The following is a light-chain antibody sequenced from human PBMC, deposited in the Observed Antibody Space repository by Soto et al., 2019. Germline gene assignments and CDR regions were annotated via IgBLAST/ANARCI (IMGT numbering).Light chain of an antibody. CDR2: GDY. Sequence: QSVLTQPPSASGTPGQRVTISCSGSPSNIGSNTVSWYQQFSGSAPRLIMYGDYRRPSGVPDRFSGSKSGASASLAISGLQSEDEAFFYCAAWDDSLSGVVFGGGTKLTVL. CDR1: PSNIGSNT. V-gene: IGLV1-44*01. J-gene: IGLJ2*01. CDR3: AAWDDSLSGVV.